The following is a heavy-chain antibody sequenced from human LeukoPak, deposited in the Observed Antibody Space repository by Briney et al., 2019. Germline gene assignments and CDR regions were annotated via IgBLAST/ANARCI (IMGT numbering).Heavy chain of an antibody. CDR3: ARVPSYDSSGIDY. D-gene: IGHD3-22*01. CDR1: GFTFSSYG. Sequence: GGSLRLSCAASGFTFSSYGVHWVRQAPGKGLEWVAVIWYDGSNKYYADSVKGRFTISRDNSKNTLYLQMNSLRAEDTAVYYCARVPSYDSSGIDYWGQGTLVTVSS. V-gene: IGHV3-33*01. CDR2: IWYDGSNK. J-gene: IGHJ4*02.